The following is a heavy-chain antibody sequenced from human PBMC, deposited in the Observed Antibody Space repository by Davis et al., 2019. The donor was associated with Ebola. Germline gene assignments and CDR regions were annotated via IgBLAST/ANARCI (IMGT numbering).Heavy chain of an antibody. CDR2: INAGNGNT. Sequence: AASVKVSCKASGYTFTSYAMHWVRQAPGQRLEWMGWINAGNGNTKYSQKFQGRVTITRDTSASTAYMELSSLRSEDTAVYYCARDGGSTSSTGYYYYGMDVWGQGTTVTVSS. V-gene: IGHV1-3*01. CDR1: GYTFTSYA. J-gene: IGHJ6*02. D-gene: IGHD2-2*01. CDR3: ARDGGSTSSTGYYYYGMDV.